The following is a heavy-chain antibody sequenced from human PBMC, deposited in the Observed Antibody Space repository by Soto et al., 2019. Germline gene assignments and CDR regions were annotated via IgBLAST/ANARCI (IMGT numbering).Heavy chain of an antibody. CDR3: ATGEHPGIAAAGHNWFDP. V-gene: IGHV1-46*01. CDR2: IHPSGET. Sequence: ASVKVSCKASGYKFTTYFIHWVRQAPGQGLEWMGMIHPSGETIYAQKFQGRVTMTEDTSTDTAYMELSSLRSEDTAVYYCATGEHPGIAAAGHNWFDPWGQGTLVTVSS. CDR1: GYKFTTYF. D-gene: IGHD6-13*01. J-gene: IGHJ5*02.